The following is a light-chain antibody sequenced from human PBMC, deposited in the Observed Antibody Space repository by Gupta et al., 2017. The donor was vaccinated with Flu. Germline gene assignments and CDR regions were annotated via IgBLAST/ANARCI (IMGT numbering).Light chain of an antibody. J-gene: IGLJ1*01. CDR1: RANIGTNT. CDR2: NDN. Sequence: SRANIGTNTVNWYRQVPGTAPKPLIYNDNERPSGVPDRFSGSRSGTSASLAISGLQSEDEADYYCAAWHDSLIGYLFGTGTKLTVV. CDR3: AAWHDSLIGYL. V-gene: IGLV1-44*01.